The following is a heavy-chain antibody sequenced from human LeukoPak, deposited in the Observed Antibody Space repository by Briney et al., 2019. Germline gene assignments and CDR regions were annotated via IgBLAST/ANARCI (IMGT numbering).Heavy chain of an antibody. CDR1: GYTFNNYG. CDR3: ATSRKAQALNLRRDAFDI. J-gene: IGHJ3*02. V-gene: IGHV1-18*01. Sequence: ASVKVSCKASGYTFNNYGISWVRQASGQGLEWMGWISAYNGNTNYAQKFQNRLTLRTDTSTSTAYMELGSLRSDDTAVYYCATSRKAQALNLRRDAFDIWGQGTMVTVSS. CDR2: ISAYNGNT. D-gene: IGHD1-14*01.